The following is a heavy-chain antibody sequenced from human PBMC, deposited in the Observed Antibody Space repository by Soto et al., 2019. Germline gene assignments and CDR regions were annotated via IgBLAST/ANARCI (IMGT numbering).Heavy chain of an antibody. CDR3: ARPSTGGYYSYYFDY. CDR1: GGSISSSSYY. V-gene: IGHV4-39*01. CDR2: IYYSGST. J-gene: IGHJ4*02. D-gene: IGHD3-10*01. Sequence: LSLTCTVSGGSISSSSYYWGWIRQPPGKGLEWIGSIYYSGSTYYNPSLKSRVTISVDTSKNQFSLKLSSVTAADTAVYYCARPSTGGYYSYYFDYWGQGTLVTVSS.